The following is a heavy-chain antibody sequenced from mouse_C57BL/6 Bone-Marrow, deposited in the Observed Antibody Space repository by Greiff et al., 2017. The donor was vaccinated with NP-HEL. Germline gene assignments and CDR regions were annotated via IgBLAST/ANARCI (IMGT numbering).Heavy chain of an antibody. D-gene: IGHD1-1*01. V-gene: IGHV3-6*01. Sequence: ESGPGLVKPSQSLSLTCSVTGYSITSGYYWNWIRQFPGNKLEWMGYISYDGSNNYNPSLKNRISITRDTSKNQFFLKLNSVTTEDTATYYCAREVYGAYWGQGTLVTVSA. CDR1: GYSITSGYY. CDR2: ISYDGSN. CDR3: AREVYGAY. J-gene: IGHJ3*01.